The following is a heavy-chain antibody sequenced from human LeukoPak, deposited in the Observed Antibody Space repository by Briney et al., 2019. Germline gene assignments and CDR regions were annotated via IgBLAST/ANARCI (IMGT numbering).Heavy chain of an antibody. CDR1: GGSTSSYH. CDR3: ARETPQKGARYMDV. D-gene: IGHD3-16*01. Sequence: PSETLSLTCTVSGGSTSSYHWSWIRQPPGQGLEWIGNIYYNESTNYNPSLNSRTTITVETSKTPFSLKLSPVTAANTAVYYCARETPQKGARYMDVWGKGTTVTISS. V-gene: IGHV4-59*12. CDR2: IYYNEST. J-gene: IGHJ6*03.